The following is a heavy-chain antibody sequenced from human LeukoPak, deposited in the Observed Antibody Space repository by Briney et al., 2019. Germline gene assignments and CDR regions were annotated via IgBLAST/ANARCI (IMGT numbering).Heavy chain of an antibody. V-gene: IGHV3-23*01. CDR3: AKEVFGEYYDGLDY. J-gene: IGHJ4*02. D-gene: IGHD3-10*02. CDR2: IGVNGVTT. CDR1: GFTFSSYA. Sequence: GGSLRLSCAASGFTFSSYAMSWVRQAPGEGLEWVSRIGVNGVTTYYADSVKGRFTISRDNSRNTLFLHMNSLRAEDTAVHYCAKEVFGEYYDGLDYWGQGTLVTVSS.